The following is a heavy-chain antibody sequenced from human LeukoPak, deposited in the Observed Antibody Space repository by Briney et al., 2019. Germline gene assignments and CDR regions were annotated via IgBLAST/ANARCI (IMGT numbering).Heavy chain of an antibody. Sequence: GGSLRLSCAASGFTFTIYGMNWLRQAPGKGLEWVANIKQDGSEKYYVDSVKGRFTISRDNAKNSLYLQMNSLRAEDTAVYYCARVSRGYSKNFDYWGQGTLVTVSS. CDR3: ARVSRGYSKNFDY. V-gene: IGHV3-7*01. CDR1: GFTFTIYG. D-gene: IGHD5-18*01. J-gene: IGHJ4*02. CDR2: IKQDGSEK.